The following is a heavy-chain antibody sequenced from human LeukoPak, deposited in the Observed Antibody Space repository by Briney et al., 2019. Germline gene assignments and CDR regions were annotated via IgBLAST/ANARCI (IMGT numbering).Heavy chain of an antibody. J-gene: IGHJ4*02. CDR3: ARDHYHSIDY. CDR1: GFTVSSNY. CDR2: IYSGGST. V-gene: IGHV3-53*01. D-gene: IGHD3-16*01. Sequence: GGSLRLSCAASGFTVSSNYMSWVRQAPGKGLEWVSVIYSGGSTYYADSVKGRFTISRDNAKNTLYLQMHSLRAGDTAVYYCARDHYHSIDYWGQGTLVTVSS.